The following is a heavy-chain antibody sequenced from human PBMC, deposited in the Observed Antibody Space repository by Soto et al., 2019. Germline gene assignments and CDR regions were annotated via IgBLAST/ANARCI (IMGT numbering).Heavy chain of an antibody. J-gene: IGHJ6*02. D-gene: IGHD3-9*01. CDR3: AKDLYFFYAGGGIHHGIAVMEV. Sequence: GVSKRRPCTAAGLTISSFGRHWVRKTPGKGLEWVAVISYDGSNKYYAGSVKGRLTICRDNSKTKLYLQMNMRSAEDTAGYYCAKDLYFFYAGGGIHHGIAVMEVWLQGASDTGS. CDR1: GLTISSFG. CDR2: ISYDGSNK. V-gene: IGHV3-30*18.